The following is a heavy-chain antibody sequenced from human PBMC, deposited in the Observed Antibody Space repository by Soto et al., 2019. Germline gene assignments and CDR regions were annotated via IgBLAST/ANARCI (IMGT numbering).Heavy chain of an antibody. J-gene: IGHJ4*02. CDR1: GYTFTGYY. CDR3: ARTGGLFTTSWYVFDY. CDR2: INPNSGDT. D-gene: IGHD6-13*01. V-gene: IGHV1-2*02. Sequence: ASVKVSCKASGYTFTGYYMHWVRQAPGQGLEWMGWINPNSGDTGSAQKFQGRVTMTRNTSINTAFLEVTGLTSDDTAVYFCARTGGLFTTSWYVFDYWGPGSLVTVSS.